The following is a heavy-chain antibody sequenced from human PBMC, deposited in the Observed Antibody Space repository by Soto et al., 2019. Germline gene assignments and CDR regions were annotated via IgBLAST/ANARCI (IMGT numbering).Heavy chain of an antibody. J-gene: IGHJ5*02. V-gene: IGHV4-34*01. CDR2: INHSGST. CDR1: GGSFSGYY. Sequence: QVQLQQWGAGLLKPSETLSLTCAVYGGSFSGYYWSWIRQPPGKGLEWIGEINHSGSTNYNPSLXSXVXXSVDTAKNQFSLKLSSVTAADTAVYYCARGLPFDPWGQGTLVTVSS. CDR3: ARGLPFDP.